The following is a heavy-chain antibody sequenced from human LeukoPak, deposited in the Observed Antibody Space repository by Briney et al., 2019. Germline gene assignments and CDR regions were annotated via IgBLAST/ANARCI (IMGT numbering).Heavy chain of an antibody. CDR2: IDYSGST. CDR1: GGSVRPYF. V-gene: IGHV4-59*08. Sequence: SETLSLTCTVPGGSVRPYFWNWIRQSPGKGLEWLAFIDYSGSTSYNPSLNSRATISTDTSKNQFSLKQSSVTAADTAVYYCARPTPPAIAAAGILHWGLGTLVTVSS. D-gene: IGHD6-13*01. CDR3: ARPTPPAIAAAGILH. J-gene: IGHJ1*01.